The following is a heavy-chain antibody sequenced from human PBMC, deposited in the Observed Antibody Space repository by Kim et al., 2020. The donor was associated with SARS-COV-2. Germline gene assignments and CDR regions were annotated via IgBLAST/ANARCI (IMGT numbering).Heavy chain of an antibody. J-gene: IGHJ4*02. Sequence: TSAAPGGGRFTISRDNAKNTLYLQMNSLRAEDTAVYYCARDAQLWNLDHWGQGTLVTVSS. V-gene: IGHV3-74*03. D-gene: IGHD5-18*01. CDR3: ARDAQLWNLDH.